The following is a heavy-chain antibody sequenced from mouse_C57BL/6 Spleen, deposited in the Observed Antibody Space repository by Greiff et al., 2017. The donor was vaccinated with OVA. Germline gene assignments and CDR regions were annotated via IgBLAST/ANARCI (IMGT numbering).Heavy chain of an antibody. CDR3: ARDDTKLHGGMFAY. J-gene: IGHJ3*01. D-gene: IGHD2-1*01. CDR2: IDPNSGGT. CDR1: GYTFTSYW. V-gene: IGHV1-72*01. Sequence: QVQLKQPGAELVKPGASVKLSCQASGYTFTSYWMHWVKQRPGRGLEWIGRIDPNSGGTTYNEKLKSKATLTVDKPSSTAYMQLSSLTSEDSAVYDCARDDTKLHGGMFAYWGQGTLVTVSA.